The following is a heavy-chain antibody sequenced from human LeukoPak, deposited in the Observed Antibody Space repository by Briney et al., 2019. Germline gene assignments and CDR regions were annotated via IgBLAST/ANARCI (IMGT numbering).Heavy chain of an antibody. CDR1: GFTFSSYA. CDR2: ISGSGGST. D-gene: IGHD3-3*01. J-gene: IGHJ4*02. V-gene: IGHV3-23*01. Sequence: GGSLRLSCAASGFTFSSYAMSWVRQAPGKGLEWVSAISGSGGSTYYADSVKGRFTISRDNAKNSLYLQMNSLRAEDTAVYYCARDALYEGVDYWGQGTLVTVSS. CDR3: ARDALYEGVDY.